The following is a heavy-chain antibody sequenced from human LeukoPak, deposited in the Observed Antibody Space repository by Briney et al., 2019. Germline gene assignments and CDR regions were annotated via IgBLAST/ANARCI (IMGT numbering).Heavy chain of an antibody. J-gene: IGHJ4*02. D-gene: IGHD2-2*01. Sequence: GGSLRLSCAASGFTFSSYAMSWVRQAPGKGLEWVSAISGSGGSTYYADSVKGRFTISRDNSKNTLYLQMNSLRAEDTAVYYCAKSIVVVPAAMRPGDSDGFDYWGQGTLVTVSS. V-gene: IGHV3-23*01. CDR3: AKSIVVVPAAMRPGDSDGFDY. CDR2: ISGSGGST. CDR1: GFTFSSYA.